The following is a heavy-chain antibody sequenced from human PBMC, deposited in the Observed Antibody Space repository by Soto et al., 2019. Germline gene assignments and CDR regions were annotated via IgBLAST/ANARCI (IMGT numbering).Heavy chain of an antibody. D-gene: IGHD3-3*01. CDR3: ARDLRIWSGYYGQFWFDP. J-gene: IGHJ5*02. CDR1: GGTFSSYA. CDR2: IIPIFGTA. V-gene: IGHV1-69*12. Sequence: QVQLVQSGAEVKKPGSSVKVSCKASGGTFSSYAISWVRQAPGQGLEWMGGIIPIFGTANYAQKFQGRVTIPADESTSTAYMELSSLRSEDTAVYYCARDLRIWSGYYGQFWFDPWGQGTLVTVSS.